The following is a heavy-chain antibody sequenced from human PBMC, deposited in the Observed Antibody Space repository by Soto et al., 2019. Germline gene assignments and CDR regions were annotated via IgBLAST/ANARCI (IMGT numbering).Heavy chain of an antibody. CDR3: ASMGIKDGSGSYPVY. V-gene: IGHV1-18*01. D-gene: IGHD3-10*01. Sequence: QVQLVQSGAEVKKPGASVKVSCKASGYTFTSYGISWVRQAPGQGLEWMGWISAYNGNTNYAQKLQGRVTMTTDTPTRTAYMELRRLGSDDTHVYYCASMGIKDGSGSYPVYWGQGTLCNVSS. CDR1: GYTFTSYG. CDR2: ISAYNGNT. J-gene: IGHJ4*02.